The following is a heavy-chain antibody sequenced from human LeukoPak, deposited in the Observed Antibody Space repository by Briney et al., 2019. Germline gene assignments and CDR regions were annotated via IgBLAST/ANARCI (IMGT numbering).Heavy chain of an antibody. Sequence: SETLSLTCAVSGGSISSGGYSWSWIRQPPGKGLEWIGYIYHSGSTYYNPSLKSRVTISVDTSKNQFSLKLSSVTAADTAVYYCARADTPPYCSGGSCYSMVQYYFDYWGQGTLVTVSS. D-gene: IGHD2-15*01. CDR2: IYHSGST. CDR3: ARADTPPYCSGGSCYSMVQYYFDY. CDR1: GGSISSGGYS. V-gene: IGHV4-30-2*05. J-gene: IGHJ4*02.